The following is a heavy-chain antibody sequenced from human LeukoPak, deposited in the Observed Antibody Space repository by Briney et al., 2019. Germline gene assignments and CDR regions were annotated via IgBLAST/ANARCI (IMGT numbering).Heavy chain of an antibody. CDR2: ISGNGGST. V-gene: IGHV3-23*01. Sequence: GGSLRLSCAASGFTFSSYAMSWVRQAPGKGLEWVSAISGNGGSTYYADSVKGRFTISRDNSKNTLFLQMNSLRAEDTAIYYCVKASPYGGASYWGQGTLVTVSS. D-gene: IGHD4-23*01. CDR1: GFTFSSYA. J-gene: IGHJ4*02. CDR3: VKASPYGGASY.